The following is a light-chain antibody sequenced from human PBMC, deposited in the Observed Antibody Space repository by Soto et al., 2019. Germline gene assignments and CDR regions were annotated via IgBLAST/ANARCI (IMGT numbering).Light chain of an antibody. V-gene: IGLV2-14*01. J-gene: IGLJ1*01. CDR2: EVS. Sequence: QSVLTRPASVSGSPGQSITISCTGSTSDVGAYNYVSWYKHHPGQAPQLMIYEVSNRPSGVSNRFSGSKSGNTASLTISGLQADDEGDYYCSSKTSSSSPFVFGTGTKLTVL. CDR1: TSDVGAYNY. CDR3: SSKTSSSSPFV.